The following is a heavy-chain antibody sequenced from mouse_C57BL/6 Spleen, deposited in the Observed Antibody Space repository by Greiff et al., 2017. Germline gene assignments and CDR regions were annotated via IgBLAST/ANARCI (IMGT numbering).Heavy chain of an antibody. CDR2: IWSDGST. Sequence: QVKLKESGPGLVAPSQSLSITCTVSGFSLTSYGVHWVRQPPGKGLEWLVVIWSDGSTTYNSDLKSRLSISKDNSKSHVFLKKHSHQTDDTAMYYWARHGTMGDAMDDWGQGTSVTVSS. J-gene: IGHJ4*01. CDR3: ARHGTMGDAMDD. D-gene: IGHD4-1*01. CDR1: GFSLTSYG. V-gene: IGHV2-6-1*01.